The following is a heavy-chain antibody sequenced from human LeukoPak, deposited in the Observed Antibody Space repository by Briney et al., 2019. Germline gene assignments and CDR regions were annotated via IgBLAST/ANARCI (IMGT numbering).Heavy chain of an antibody. J-gene: IGHJ2*01. CDR2: TYYRSKLYN. Sequence: SQTLSLTCALSGDIFSSSSAAWNWIRQSPSRGLEWLGRTYYRSKLYNDYAVSVKSRITINPDTSKNQFSLQLNSVTPEDTAVYYCARINCSSTSCRKNWYFDLWGRGTLVTVSS. CDR1: GDIFSSSSAA. CDR3: ARINCSSTSCRKNWYFDL. V-gene: IGHV6-1*01. D-gene: IGHD2-2*01.